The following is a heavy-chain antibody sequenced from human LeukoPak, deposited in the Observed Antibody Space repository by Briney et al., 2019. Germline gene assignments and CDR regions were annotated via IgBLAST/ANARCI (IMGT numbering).Heavy chain of an antibody. CDR1: GGTFSSYA. CDR2: IIPIFGTA. V-gene: IGHV1-69*13. CDR3: ARGAYGDYRDGFDP. J-gene: IGHJ5*02. Sequence: RASVKVSCKASGGTFSSYAISWVRQAPGQGLEWMGGIIPIFGTANYAQKFQGRVTITADESTSTAYMELSSLRSEDTAVYYCARGAYGDYRDGFDPWGQGTLVTVSS. D-gene: IGHD4-17*01.